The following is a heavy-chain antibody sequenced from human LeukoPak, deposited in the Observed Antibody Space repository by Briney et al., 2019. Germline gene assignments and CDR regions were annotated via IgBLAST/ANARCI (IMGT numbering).Heavy chain of an antibody. J-gene: IGHJ5*02. CDR2: IRDSGVTT. CDR3: AITYLYNSNPGWFDP. V-gene: IGHV3-23*01. CDR1: GITFSTYA. D-gene: IGHD1-20*01. Sequence: PGGSLRLSCAASGITFSTYAMSWVRQVPGKGLEWVSSIRDSGVTTYYADSVKGRFTLSRDNSNNTLYLQMNSLGAEDTAVYYCAITYLYNSNPGWFDPWGQGTQVTVSS.